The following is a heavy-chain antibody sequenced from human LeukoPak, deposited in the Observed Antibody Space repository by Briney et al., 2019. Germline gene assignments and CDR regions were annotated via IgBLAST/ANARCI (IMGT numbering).Heavy chain of an antibody. CDR2: ISAYNGNT. Sequence: ASVKVSCKASGYIFSNFFSSYGISWVRQAPGQGLEWMGWISAYNGNTNYAQKLQGRVTMTTDTSTSTAYMELRSLRSGDTAVYYCARDTSDFSDYLDYYYGMDVWGQGTTVTVSS. CDR3: ARDTSDFSDYLDYYYGMDV. J-gene: IGHJ6*02. CDR1: GYIFSNFFSSYG. V-gene: IGHV1-18*01. D-gene: IGHD4/OR15-4a*01.